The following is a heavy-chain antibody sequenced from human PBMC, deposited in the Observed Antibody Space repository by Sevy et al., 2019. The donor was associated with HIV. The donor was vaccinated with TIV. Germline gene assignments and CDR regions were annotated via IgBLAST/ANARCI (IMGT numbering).Heavy chain of an antibody. CDR2: IKSNTDGGTT. D-gene: IGHD3-3*01. CDR3: TTKKDFWSGYFYFDY. Sequence: GSLRLSCAASGFTFSKAWMSWVRQAPGKGLEWVGHIKSNTDGGTTDYAEPVKGRFTISRDDSKNTLYLQVNSLKTDDTAVYYCTTKKDFWSGYFYFDYWGQGTLVTVSS. V-gene: IGHV3-15*01. J-gene: IGHJ4*02. CDR1: GFTFSKAW.